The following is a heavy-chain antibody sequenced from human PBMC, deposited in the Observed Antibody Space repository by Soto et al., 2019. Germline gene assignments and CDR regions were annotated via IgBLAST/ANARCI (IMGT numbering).Heavy chain of an antibody. CDR2: IIPIFGTA. CDR1: GGTFSSYA. CDR3: ARTIRMEWLPRYGMDV. J-gene: IGHJ6*02. D-gene: IGHD3-3*01. Sequence: ASVKVSCKASGGTFSSYAISWVRQAPGQGLEWMGGIIPIFGTANYAQKFQGRVTITADESTSTAYMELSSLRSEDTAVYYCARTIRMEWLPRYGMDVWGQGTTVTVSS. V-gene: IGHV1-69*13.